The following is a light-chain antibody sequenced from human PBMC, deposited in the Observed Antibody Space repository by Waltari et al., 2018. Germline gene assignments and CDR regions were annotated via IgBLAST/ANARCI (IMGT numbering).Light chain of an antibody. CDR2: YDS. Sequence: SYVVTQSPSVSVAPGETAMITCGGDNIGSKSMHWYQQRPGQAPVLVISYDSARPSGIPERFSGSNAGNTATLTISWVEAEDEADYYCLVWHSTIDHQGVFGGGTKLTVL. V-gene: IGLV3-21*04. CDR3: LVWHSTIDHQGV. CDR1: NIGSKS. J-gene: IGLJ2*01.